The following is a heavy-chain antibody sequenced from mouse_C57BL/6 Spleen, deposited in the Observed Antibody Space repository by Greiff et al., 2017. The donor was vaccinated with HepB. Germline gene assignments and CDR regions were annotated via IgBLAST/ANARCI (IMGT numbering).Heavy chain of an antibody. CDR1: GYAFTNYL. V-gene: IGHV1-54*01. CDR2: INPGSGGT. D-gene: IGHD1-1*01. J-gene: IGHJ2*01. CDR3: ARSLYYGSSYSDY. Sequence: QVQLKQSGAELVRPGTSVKVSCKASGYAFTNYLIEWVKQRPGQGLEWIGVINPGSGGTNYNEKFKGKATLTADKSSSTAYMQLSSLTSEDSAVYFCARSLYYGSSYSDYWGQGTTLTVSS.